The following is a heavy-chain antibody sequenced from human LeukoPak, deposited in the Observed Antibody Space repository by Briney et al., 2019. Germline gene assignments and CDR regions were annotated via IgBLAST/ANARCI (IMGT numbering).Heavy chain of an antibody. CDR2: IRSKADGGTT. D-gene: IGHD6-13*01. CDR3: AKCLGSGWYASSD. J-gene: IGHJ4*02. CDR1: GFTFNNAW. Sequence: GGSLRLSCAASGFTFNNAWMNWVRQAPGKGLEWVGRIRSKADGGTTDYAAPVKGRFTISRDDSTNTLYLQMNSLRAEDTAVYYCAKCLGSGWYASSDWGQGTLVTVSS. V-gene: IGHV3-15*07.